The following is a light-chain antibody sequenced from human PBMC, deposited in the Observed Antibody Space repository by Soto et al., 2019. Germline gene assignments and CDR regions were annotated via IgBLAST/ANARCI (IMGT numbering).Light chain of an antibody. CDR3: CSYVSSKTYV. CDR1: RLDVGGYNY. Sequence: QSALTQPASVSGSPGQSITISCTGTRLDVGGYNYVSWYQQHPGKAPKLIIYEVTNRPSGVSDRFSGSKSDNTASLTISGLQTEDEPDYYCCSYVSSKTYVFGTGTKLTVL. V-gene: IGLV2-14*03. J-gene: IGLJ1*01. CDR2: EVT.